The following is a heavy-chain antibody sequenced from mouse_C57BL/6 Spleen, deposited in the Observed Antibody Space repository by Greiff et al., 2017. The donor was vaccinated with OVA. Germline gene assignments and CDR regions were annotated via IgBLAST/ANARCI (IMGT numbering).Heavy chain of an antibody. CDR3: ARDSPTGTGLDY. Sequence: EVKVVESGGGLVKPGGSLKLSCAASGFTFSSYAMSWVRQTPEKRLEWVATISDGGSYTYYPDNVKGRFTISRDNAKNNLYLQMSHLKSEDTAMYYCARDSPTGTGLDYWGQGTTLTVSS. D-gene: IGHD4-1*02. V-gene: IGHV5-4*01. J-gene: IGHJ2*01. CDR1: GFTFSSYA. CDR2: ISDGGSYT.